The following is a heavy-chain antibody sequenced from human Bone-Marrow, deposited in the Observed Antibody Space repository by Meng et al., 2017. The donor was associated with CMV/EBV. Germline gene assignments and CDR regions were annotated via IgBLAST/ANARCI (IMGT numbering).Heavy chain of an antibody. CDR1: GFTFSSYS. J-gene: IGHJ6*02. CDR2: ISSSSSYI. D-gene: IGHD2-2*01. V-gene: IGHV3-21*01. Sequence: GESLKISCAASGFTFSSYSMNWVRQAPGKGLEWVSSISSSSSYIYYADSVKGRFTISRDNAKNPLYLQMNSLRAEDTAVYYCAREVVPGRSGYYYGRDGWGQGTTVTVSS. CDR3: AREVVPGRSGYYYGRDG.